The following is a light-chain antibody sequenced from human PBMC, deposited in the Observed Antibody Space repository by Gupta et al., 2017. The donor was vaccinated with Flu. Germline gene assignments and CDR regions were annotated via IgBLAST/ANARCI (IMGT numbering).Light chain of an antibody. CDR3: QNDGSSPIT. V-gene: IGKV3-20*01. CDR1: QSVGSSY. Sequence: GTLYLSPGERATLSCWARQSVGSSYLAWYQQKGGQAPRLVIYGASNRATGIPDRFSGGGSGTDFTLTISRLESEDFAVYYCQNDGSSPITFGQGTPLDIK. CDR2: GAS. J-gene: IGKJ5*01.